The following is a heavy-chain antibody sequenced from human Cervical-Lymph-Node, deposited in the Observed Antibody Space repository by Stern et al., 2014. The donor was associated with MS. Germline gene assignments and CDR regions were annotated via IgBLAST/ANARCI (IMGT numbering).Heavy chain of an antibody. V-gene: IGHV4-39*01. CDR2: IYYSGST. CDR3: ARRKGRYSYGYIDY. D-gene: IGHD5-18*01. Sequence: QLQLQESGPGLVKPSETLSLNCTVSGGSISSSSYYWGWIRQPPGKGLEWIGSIYYSGSTYYNPSLKSRDNISVDTSKNQFSLKLSSVTAADTAVYYCARRKGRYSYGYIDYWGQGTLVTVSS. J-gene: IGHJ4*02. CDR1: GGSISSSSYY.